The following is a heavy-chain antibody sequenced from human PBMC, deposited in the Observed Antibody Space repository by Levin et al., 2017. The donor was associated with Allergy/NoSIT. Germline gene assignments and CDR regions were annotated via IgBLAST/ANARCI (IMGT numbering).Heavy chain of an antibody. CDR1: GFTFGSYA. CDR3: AKTSVGPYYYYMGV. V-gene: IGHV3-23*01. Sequence: GGSLRLSCAASGFTFGSYAMNWVRQSPGKGLEWVSTISGTGGNTFYADSVKGRFTISRDNSKNTLFLQMNSPRAEDTAVYFCAKTSVGPYYYYMGVWGRGTTVTVSS. CDR2: ISGTGGNT. D-gene: IGHD2-2*01. J-gene: IGHJ6*03.